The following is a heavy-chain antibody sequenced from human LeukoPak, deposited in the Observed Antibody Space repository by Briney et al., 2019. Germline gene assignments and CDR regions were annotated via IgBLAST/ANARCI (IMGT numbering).Heavy chain of an antibody. Sequence: GGSLRLSCAASGFTFDDYGMSWVRQAPGKGLEWVSAISGSGGSTYYADSVKGRFTISRDNSKNTLYLQMNSLRAEDTAVYYCAKDALGITMVRGVIPHFDYWGQGTLVTVSS. V-gene: IGHV3-23*01. D-gene: IGHD3-10*01. J-gene: IGHJ4*02. CDR2: ISGSGGST. CDR3: AKDALGITMVRGVIPHFDY. CDR1: GFTFDDYG.